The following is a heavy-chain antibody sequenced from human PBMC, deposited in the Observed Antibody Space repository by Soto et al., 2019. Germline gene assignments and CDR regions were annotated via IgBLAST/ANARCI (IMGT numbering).Heavy chain of an antibody. CDR2: ISGSGYNS. V-gene: IGHV3-23*01. CDR3: AKWVEGSSLYFDY. CDR1: GFTFSKYA. D-gene: IGHD6-13*01. Sequence: EVQLLESGGDLVQPGGSLRLSCAASGFTFSKYAMTWARQAPGKGLEWVSAISGSGYNSYYADSVDGRFTISIDNSKNTLFLQMDSLRVEDTAVYYCAKWVEGSSLYFDYWGQGTLVTVSS. J-gene: IGHJ4*02.